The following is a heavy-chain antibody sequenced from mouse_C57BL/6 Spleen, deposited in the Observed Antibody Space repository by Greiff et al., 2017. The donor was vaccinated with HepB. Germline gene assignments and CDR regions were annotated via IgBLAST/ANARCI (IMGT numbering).Heavy chain of an antibody. D-gene: IGHD1-1*01. CDR1: GYSITSCYY. Sequence: EVQRVESGPGLVKPSQSLSLTCSVTGYSITSCYYWNWIRQFPGNKLEWMGYISYDGSNNYNPSLKNRISITRDTSKNQFFLKLNSVTTEDTATYYCAVIYYYGSSYYWGQGTTLTVSS. V-gene: IGHV3-6*01. J-gene: IGHJ2*01. CDR3: AVIYYYGSSYY. CDR2: ISYDGSN.